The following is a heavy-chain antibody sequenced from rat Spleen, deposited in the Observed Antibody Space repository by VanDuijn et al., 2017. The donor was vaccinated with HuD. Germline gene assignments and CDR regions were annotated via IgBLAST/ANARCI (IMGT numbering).Heavy chain of an antibody. V-gene: IGHV5-62*01. CDR2: ISSSSGT. CDR3: ARMGPFAY. D-gene: IGHD5-1*01. J-gene: IGHJ3*01. CDR1: GFTFSSYG. Sequence: VQLVESGGGLVQPGKSLKLSCSASGFTFSSYGMHWTRQAPGKGLDWVAYISSSSGTVYADAVKGRVTISRDNAKNTLYLQLNSLKSEDTAIYYCARMGPFAYWGQGTLVTVSS.